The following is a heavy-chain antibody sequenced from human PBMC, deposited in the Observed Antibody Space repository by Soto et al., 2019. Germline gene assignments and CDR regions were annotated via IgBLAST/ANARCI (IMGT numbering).Heavy chain of an antibody. V-gene: IGHV3-30*18. CDR1: GFPFSSFG. Sequence: QGELLESGGGVVQPGTSLRLYCAASGFPFSSFGMHWVRQAPCKGLECVAVVSAEGYTTYYSDSVKGRFNISRDNSRTTLNIQMSSMSRENTGLDYCANESSHWKFAFNIWGRGTMVNVSS. J-gene: IGHJ3*02. CDR2: VSAEGYTT. CDR3: ANESSHWKFAFNI. D-gene: IGHD1-1*01.